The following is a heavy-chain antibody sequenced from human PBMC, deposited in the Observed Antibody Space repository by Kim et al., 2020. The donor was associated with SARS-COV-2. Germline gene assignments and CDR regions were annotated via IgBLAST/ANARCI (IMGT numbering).Heavy chain of an antibody. Sequence: SETLSLTCAVSGGSISSYYWTWIRQPPGKGLEWVGFVSFSGSTNYNPSLKSRVTITVDTSNNQFFLRLTSVTAADTAVYYCARVKSSGWYSDYWDQGTLV. D-gene: IGHD6-19*01. J-gene: IGHJ4*02. CDR1: GGSISSYY. CDR2: VSFSGST. CDR3: ARVKSSGWYSDY. V-gene: IGHV4-59*01.